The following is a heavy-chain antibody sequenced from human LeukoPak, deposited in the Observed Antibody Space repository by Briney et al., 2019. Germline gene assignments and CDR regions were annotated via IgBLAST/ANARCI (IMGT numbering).Heavy chain of an antibody. CDR3: ARAPIVGATLFDY. J-gene: IGHJ4*02. CDR1: GGSISSYY. CDR2: IYYNGST. D-gene: IGHD1-26*01. Sequence: PSETLSLTCTVSGGSISSYYWSWIRQPPGKGLEWIGYIYYNGSTNYNPSLKSRVTISVDTSKNQFSLKLSSVTAADTAVYYCARAPIVGATLFDYWGQGTLVTVSS. V-gene: IGHV4-59*01.